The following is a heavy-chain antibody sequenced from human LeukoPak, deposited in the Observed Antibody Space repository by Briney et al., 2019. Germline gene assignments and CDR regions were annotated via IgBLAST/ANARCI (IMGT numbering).Heavy chain of an antibody. CDR1: GFSLSTSGVG. V-gene: IGHV2-5*02. J-gene: IGHJ6*02. CDR3: AHSSFYDFWSGYYRDNYYYYGMDV. CDR2: IYWDDDK. Sequence: SGPTLVNPTQTLTLTCTLSGFSLSTSGVGVGWIRQPPGKALEWPALIYWDDDKRYSPSLKSRLTITKDTSKNQVVLTMTNMDPVDTATYYCAHSSFYDFWSGYYRDNYYYYGMDVWGQGTTVTVSS. D-gene: IGHD3-3*01.